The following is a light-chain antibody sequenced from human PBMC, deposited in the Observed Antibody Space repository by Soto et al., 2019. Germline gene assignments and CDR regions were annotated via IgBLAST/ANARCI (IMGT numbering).Light chain of an antibody. J-gene: IGKJ4*01. V-gene: IGKV1D-16*01. Sequence: SASVGDRVTITCRASQDISTWLAWYQQKPGKAPNLLIFAASILKSGVPSRFSGSGYGTEFNLTISSLQPDDFATYYCLQHNSYPLTFGGGTKVDIK. CDR2: AAS. CDR3: LQHNSYPLT. CDR1: QDISTW.